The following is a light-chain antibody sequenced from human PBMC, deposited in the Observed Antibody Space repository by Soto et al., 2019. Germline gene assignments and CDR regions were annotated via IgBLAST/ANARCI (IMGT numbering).Light chain of an antibody. CDR2: DAY. V-gene: IGKV3-11*01. J-gene: IGKJ5*01. CDR3: QQRHMWPIT. CDR1: QSFRGL. Sequence: EVVLTQSPVTLSLSPGARATLSCRASQSFRGLLAWYQQKPGQAPRLLIYDAYNRATGIPPRFSGSGSGTDFTLTINSLEPEDSAVYYCQQRHMWPITFGQGTRLEIK.